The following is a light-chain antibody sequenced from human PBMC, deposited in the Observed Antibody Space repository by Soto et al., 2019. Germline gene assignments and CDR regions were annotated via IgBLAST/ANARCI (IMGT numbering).Light chain of an antibody. CDR1: QSRMSSNGYNY. CDR3: MQDVQAPLT. Sequence: DVAMSQSPLSLPATPGGPASIACRSNQSRMSSNGYNYVDWYLQKPGQSPQLLIYLGSNRASGVPDRFSGSGSGTDFTLRITRLEAEDVGVYHCMQDVQAPLTFGQGTKVDIK. V-gene: IGKV2-28*01. J-gene: IGKJ1*01. CDR2: LGS.